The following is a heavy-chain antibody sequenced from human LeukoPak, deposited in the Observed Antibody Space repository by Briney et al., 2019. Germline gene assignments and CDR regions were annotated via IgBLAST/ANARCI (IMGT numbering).Heavy chain of an antibody. CDR1: GFTFSSYA. CDR3: AKQSDYYDSSGYYYDLAFDI. CDR2: ISGSGGST. D-gene: IGHD3-22*01. Sequence: GGSLRLSCAASGFTFSSYAMSWVRQAPGKGLEWVSAISGSGGSTYYADSVKGRFTISRDNSKNTLYLQMNSLRAEDTAVYYCAKQSDYYDSSGYYYDLAFDIWGQGTMVTVSS. V-gene: IGHV3-23*01. J-gene: IGHJ3*02.